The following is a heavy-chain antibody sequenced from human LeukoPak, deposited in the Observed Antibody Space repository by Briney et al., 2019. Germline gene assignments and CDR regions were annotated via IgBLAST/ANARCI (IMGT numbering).Heavy chain of an antibody. D-gene: IGHD3-22*01. CDR2: INPNSGGT. CDR3: ARGSGETGGYYYVY. CDR1: GFTFTDYF. Sequence: GASVKVSCKASGFTFTDYFFHWVRQAPGQGLEWTGRINPNSGGTNYAQKFQGRVTMTWDTSISTAYMELRTLRSEDTAIYYCARGSGETGGYYYVYWGRGTPVTVSS. J-gene: IGHJ4*02. V-gene: IGHV1-2*06.